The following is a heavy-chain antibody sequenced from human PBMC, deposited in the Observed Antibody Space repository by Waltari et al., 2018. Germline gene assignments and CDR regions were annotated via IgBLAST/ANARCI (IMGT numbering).Heavy chain of an antibody. CDR2: IYYSGST. CDR3: ARVGCSSTICYTPNWFDP. CDR1: GGSISSSSYY. V-gene: IGHV4-39*07. D-gene: IGHD2-2*02. Sequence: QLQLQESGPGLVKPSETLSLTCTVSGGSISSSSYYWGWIRQPPGKGLEWIGSIYYSGSTYYNPSLKSRVTISVDTAKNQFSLKLSSVTAADTAVYYCARVGCSSTICYTPNWFDPWGQGTLVTVSS. J-gene: IGHJ5*02.